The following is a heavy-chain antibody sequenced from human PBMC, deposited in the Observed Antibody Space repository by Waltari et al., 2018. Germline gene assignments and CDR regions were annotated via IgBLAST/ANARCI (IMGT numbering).Heavy chain of an antibody. CDR1: GGSFSGYY. CDR2: INHSGST. J-gene: IGHJ3*01. Sequence: QVQLQQWGAGLLTPSETLSLTCAVYGGSFSGYYWSWIRQPPGKGLEWIGEINHSGSTNYNPSLKSRVTISVDTSKNQFSLKLSSVTAADTAVYYCARGLAARVWGQGTMVTVSS. CDR3: ARGLAARV. D-gene: IGHD6-13*01. V-gene: IGHV4-34*01.